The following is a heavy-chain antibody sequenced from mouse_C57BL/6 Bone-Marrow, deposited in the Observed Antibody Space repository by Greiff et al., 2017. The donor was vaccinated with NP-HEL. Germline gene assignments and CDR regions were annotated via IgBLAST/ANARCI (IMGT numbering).Heavy chain of an antibody. CDR3: ARRARGSSGYFYAMYY. CDR2: IYPGSGNT. Sequence: QVHVKQSGAELVRPGASVKLSCKASGYTFTDYYINWVKQRPGQGLEWIARIYPGSGNTYYNEKFKGKATLTAEKSSSTAYMQLSSLTSEDSAVYFCARRARGSSGYFYAMYYWGQGTSVTVSS. V-gene: IGHV1-76*01. CDR1: GYTFTDYY. D-gene: IGHD3-2*02. J-gene: IGHJ4*01.